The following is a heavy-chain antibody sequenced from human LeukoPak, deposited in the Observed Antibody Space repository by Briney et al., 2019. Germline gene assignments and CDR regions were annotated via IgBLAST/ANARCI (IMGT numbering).Heavy chain of an antibody. CDR3: VRDLGSTFDF. D-gene: IGHD1-14*01. J-gene: IGHJ4*02. CDR1: GFTFSSYS. Sequence: GGSLRLSCEASGFTFSSYSMHWVRQALGKGLVWVSHINSVGSTTNYADSVKGRFTISRDNAKNTLFLQLNSLSAEDTAVYFCVRDLGSTFDFWGQRTLVTVSS. V-gene: IGHV3-74*01. CDR2: INSVGSTT.